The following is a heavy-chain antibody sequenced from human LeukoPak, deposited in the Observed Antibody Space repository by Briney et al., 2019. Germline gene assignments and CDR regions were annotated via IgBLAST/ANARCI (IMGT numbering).Heavy chain of an antibody. D-gene: IGHD3-9*01. Sequence: GEPLKISCKGSGYSFTSYWIGWVRQMPGKGLEWMGIIYPGDSDTRYSPSFQGQVTISADKSISTAYLQWSSLKASDTAMYYCARHLTYYDILTGYHPPYYFDYWGQGTLVTVSS. J-gene: IGHJ4*02. CDR2: IYPGDSDT. CDR1: GYSFTSYW. V-gene: IGHV5-51*01. CDR3: ARHLTYYDILTGYHPPYYFDY.